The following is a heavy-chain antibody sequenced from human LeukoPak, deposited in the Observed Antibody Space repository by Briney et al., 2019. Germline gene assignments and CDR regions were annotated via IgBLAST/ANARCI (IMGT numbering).Heavy chain of an antibody. Sequence: ASVKVSCKASGYTFTSYDINWVRQATGQGLEWMGWMNPNSGNTGYAQKIQGRVTITRNTSISTAYMELSSLRSEDTAVYYCARGRRDRGDYFDYWGQGTLVTVSS. CDR2: MNPNSGNT. CDR1: GYTFTSYD. J-gene: IGHJ4*02. V-gene: IGHV1-8*03. CDR3: ARGRRDRGDYFDY.